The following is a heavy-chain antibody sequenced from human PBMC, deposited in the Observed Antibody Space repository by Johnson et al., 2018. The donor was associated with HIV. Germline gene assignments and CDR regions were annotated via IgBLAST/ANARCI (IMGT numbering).Heavy chain of an antibody. J-gene: IGHJ3*02. V-gene: IGHV3-30-3*01. CDR3: AREVYAHDAFDI. CDR1: GFTVSSNY. CDR2: ISYDGINK. D-gene: IGHD3-16*01. Sequence: QVQLVESGGGVVQPGKSLRLSCAASGFTVSSNYMSWVRQAPGKGLEWVAVISYDGINKYYADSVNGRFTISRDNSKKTLYLQMNSLRPEDTAVYYCAREVYAHDAFDIWGQGTMVIVSS.